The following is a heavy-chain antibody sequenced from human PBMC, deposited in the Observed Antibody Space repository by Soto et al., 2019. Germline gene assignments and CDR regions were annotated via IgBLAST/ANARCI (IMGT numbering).Heavy chain of an antibody. Sequence: GGSLRLSCAASGFTFSSYAMSWVRQAPGKGLEWVSAISGSGGSTYYADSVKGRFTISRDNSKNTLYLQMNSLRAEDTAVYYCANGILDYYYYYGMDVWGQGTTVTVSS. CDR1: GFTFSSYA. V-gene: IGHV3-23*01. CDR3: ANGILDYYYYYGMDV. D-gene: IGHD1-1*01. CDR2: ISGSGGST. J-gene: IGHJ6*02.